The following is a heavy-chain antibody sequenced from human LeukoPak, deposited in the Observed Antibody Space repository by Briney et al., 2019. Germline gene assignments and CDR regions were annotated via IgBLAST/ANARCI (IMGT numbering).Heavy chain of an antibody. CDR3: ARSEFDYYYYYGMDV. J-gene: IGHJ6*02. V-gene: IGHV3-30-3*01. D-gene: IGHD3-10*01. Sequence: GSLRLSCAASGFTFSSYAMHWVRQAPGKGLEWVAVISYDGSNKYYADSVKGRFTISRDNSKNTLYLQMNSLRAEDTAVYYCARSEFDYYYYYGMDVWGQGTTVTVSS. CDR1: GFTFSSYA. CDR2: ISYDGSNK.